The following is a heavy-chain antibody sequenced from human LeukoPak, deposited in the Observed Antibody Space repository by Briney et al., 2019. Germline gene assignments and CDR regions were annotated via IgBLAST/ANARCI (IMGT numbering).Heavy chain of an antibody. CDR1: GGSISSSSYY. D-gene: IGHD2-2*01. CDR2: IYYSGST. CDR3: AAYCSSTSCPFDI. J-gene: IGHJ3*02. Sequence: SETLSLTCTVSGGSISSSSYYWGWIRQPPGKGLEWIGSIYYSGSTYYNPSLKSRVTISVDTSKNQFSLKLSSVTATDTAVYYCAAYCSSTSCPFDIWGQGTMVTVSS. V-gene: IGHV4-39*01.